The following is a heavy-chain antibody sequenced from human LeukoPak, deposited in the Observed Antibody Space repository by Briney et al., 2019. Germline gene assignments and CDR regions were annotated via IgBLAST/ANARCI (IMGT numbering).Heavy chain of an antibody. Sequence: GGSLRLSCAASGFTFSSYWMSWVRQAPGKGLEWVANIKQDGSEKYYVDSVKGRFTISRDSAKNSLYLQMNSLRAEDTAVYYCARDSFWSGSVPGYWGQGTLVTVSS. CDR3: ARDSFWSGSVPGY. D-gene: IGHD3-3*01. V-gene: IGHV3-7*01. J-gene: IGHJ4*02. CDR2: IKQDGSEK. CDR1: GFTFSSYW.